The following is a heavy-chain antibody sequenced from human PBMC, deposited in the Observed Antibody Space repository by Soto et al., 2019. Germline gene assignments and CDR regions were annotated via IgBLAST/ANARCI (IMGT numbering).Heavy chain of an antibody. CDR1: GFTFSSYA. D-gene: IGHD6-19*01. Sequence: GSLVLSCAASGFTFSSYAMSGVRQAPGKGLEWVSAISGSGGSTYYADSVKVRFTISRDNSKNTLYLQMNSLRAEDKAVYYCAKSRWLVPYYFDYWGQGTLVTVYS. CDR2: ISGSGGST. V-gene: IGHV3-23*01. CDR3: AKSRWLVPYYFDY. J-gene: IGHJ4*02.